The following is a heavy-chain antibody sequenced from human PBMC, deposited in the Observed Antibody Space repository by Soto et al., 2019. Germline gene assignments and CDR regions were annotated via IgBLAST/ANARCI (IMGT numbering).Heavy chain of an antibody. CDR1: GYTFTSYD. J-gene: IGHJ6*02. CDR3: ASWIMYCSSSSCYRRYYYYGMDV. D-gene: IGHD2-2*01. Sequence: QVQLVQSGAEVKKPVASGKVSCKASGYTFTSYDINWVRQATGQGLEWMGWMNPNRGNTGYAQKFHGRVTMTSNTSISLAEMELSSLRSGDTAGYYCASWIMYCSSSSCYRRYYYYGMDVWGQGTTVTVSS. V-gene: IGHV1-8*01. CDR2: MNPNRGNT.